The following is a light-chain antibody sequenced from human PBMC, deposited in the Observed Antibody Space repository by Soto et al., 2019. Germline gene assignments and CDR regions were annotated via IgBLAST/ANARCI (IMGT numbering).Light chain of an antibody. J-gene: IGLJ1*01. CDR2: DDN. CDR1: SSNIGGNS. V-gene: IGLV1-51*01. Sequence: QSVQTQPPSVSAAPGHKVTISCSGSSSNIGGNSVSWYQQLPGTAPKLLIYDDNKRPSGIPDRFSGSKSGTSATLGITGFQTGDEADYYCGSWDSSLSDYVFGTGTKVTVL. CDR3: GSWDSSLSDYV.